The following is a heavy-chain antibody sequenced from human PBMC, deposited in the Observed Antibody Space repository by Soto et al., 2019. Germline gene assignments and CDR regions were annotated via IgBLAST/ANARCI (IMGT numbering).Heavy chain of an antibody. D-gene: IGHD2-2*01. CDR2: IYYSGST. V-gene: IGHV4-39*01. CDR1: GGSISSSSYS. J-gene: IGHJ6*02. Sequence: QLQLQESGPRLVKPSETLSLTCSVSGGSISSSSYSWGWIRQPPGKGLEWFGTIYYSGSTHYNPSLEGRVAISADTPNNQLSLRLSSVTAADTAVYYCGRQPGHCGSTTCFGYYSVDVWGQGTTVTVS. CDR3: GRQPGHCGSTTCFGYYSVDV.